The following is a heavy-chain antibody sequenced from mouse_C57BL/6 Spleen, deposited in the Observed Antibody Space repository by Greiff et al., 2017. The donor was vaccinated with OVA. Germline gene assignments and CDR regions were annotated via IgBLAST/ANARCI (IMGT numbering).Heavy chain of an antibody. J-gene: IGHJ2*01. CDR3: AREGTVTVYFDY. V-gene: IGHV1-26*01. CDR2: INPNNGGT. Sequence: EVQLQQSGPELVKPGASVKISCKASGYTFTDYYMNWVKQSHGKSLEWIGDINPNNGGTSYNQKFKGKATLTVDKSSSTAYMELRSLTSEDSAVYYCAREGTVTVYFDYWGQGTTLTVSS. D-gene: IGHD2-2*01. CDR1: GYTFTDYY.